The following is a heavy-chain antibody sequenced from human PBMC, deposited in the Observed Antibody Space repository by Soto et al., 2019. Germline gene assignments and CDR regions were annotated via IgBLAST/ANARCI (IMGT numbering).Heavy chain of an antibody. CDR2: IYYSGST. D-gene: IGHD4-17*01. CDR3: ARGMGDYGDYFDY. J-gene: IGHJ4*02. Sequence: PSETLAVTCTVSGGSISSYYWIWIRHPPGKGLEWIGYIYYSGSTNYNPSLKSRVTISVDTSKNQFSLKLSSVTAADTAVYYCARGMGDYGDYFDYWGQGTLVTVSS. V-gene: IGHV4-59*01. CDR1: GGSISSYY.